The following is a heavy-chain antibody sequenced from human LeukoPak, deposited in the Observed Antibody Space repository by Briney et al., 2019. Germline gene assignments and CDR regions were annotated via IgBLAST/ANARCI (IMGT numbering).Heavy chain of an antibody. Sequence: ASVTVSCKASGYTFTSYDINWVRQATGQGLEWMGWMNPNSGNTGYAQKFQGRVTMARNTSISTAYMELSSLRSEDTAVYYCARVSYGDYGYYYYMDVWGKGTTVTISS. CDR1: GYTFTSYD. D-gene: IGHD4-17*01. CDR2: MNPNSGNT. J-gene: IGHJ6*03. V-gene: IGHV1-8*01. CDR3: ARVSYGDYGYYYYMDV.